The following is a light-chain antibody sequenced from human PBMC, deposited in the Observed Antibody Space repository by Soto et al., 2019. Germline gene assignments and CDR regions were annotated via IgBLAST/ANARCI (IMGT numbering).Light chain of an antibody. CDR3: CSYASSTPYV. V-gene: IGLV2-23*01. CDR2: EDS. J-gene: IGLJ1*01. Sequence: QSVLTQPASVSGSPGQSITISCTGTSSDFGGYNLVSWYQQHPGKAPKLMIYEDSKRPSGVSNRFSGSKSGNTASLTISGLQAEGDADSYCCSYASSTPYVFGPRTKVTVL. CDR1: SSDFGGYNL.